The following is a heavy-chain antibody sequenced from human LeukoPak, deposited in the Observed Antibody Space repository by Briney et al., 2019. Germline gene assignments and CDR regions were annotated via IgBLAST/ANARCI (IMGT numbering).Heavy chain of an antibody. CDR1: GFTFSSYE. D-gene: IGHD3-22*01. CDR2: ISPSGSTI. CDR3: AREGSSFDSSGFFRGY. J-gene: IGHJ4*02. Sequence: GGSLRLSCAASGFTFSSYEMNWVRQAPGKGLEGVSYISPSGSTIYYADSVKGRFTISRDNAKNPLYLQMNSLRAEDTAVYYCAREGSSFDSSGFFRGYWGQGTLVTVSS. V-gene: IGHV3-48*03.